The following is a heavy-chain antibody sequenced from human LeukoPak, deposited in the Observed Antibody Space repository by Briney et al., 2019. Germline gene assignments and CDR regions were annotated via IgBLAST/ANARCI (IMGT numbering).Heavy chain of an antibody. J-gene: IGHJ4*02. CDR1: GGSISGQDW. CDR2: IFHSGST. CDR3: AKNRGDSDFAF. D-gene: IGHD1-14*01. Sequence: SETLSLTCAVSGGSISGQDWWTWVRQPPGKGLEWIGQIFHSGSTNYNPSLTSRVTISVDKSKSQSSLKMTSVTAADTAVYYRAKNRGDSDFAFWGQGTLVTVSS. V-gene: IGHV4-4*02.